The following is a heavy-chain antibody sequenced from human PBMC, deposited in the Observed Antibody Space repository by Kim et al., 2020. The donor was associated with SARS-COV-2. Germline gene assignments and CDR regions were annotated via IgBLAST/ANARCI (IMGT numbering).Heavy chain of an antibody. J-gene: IGHJ3*02. D-gene: IGHD3-3*01. V-gene: IGHV4-59*08. Sequence: SETLSLTCTVSGGSISSYYWSWIRQPPGKGLEWIGYIYYSGSTNYNPSLKSRVTISVDTSKNQFSLKLSSVTAADTAVYYCARSTYYDFWRNRVVLRVAFDIWGQGTMVTVSS. CDR2: IYYSGST. CDR1: GGSISSYY. CDR3: ARSTYYDFWRNRVVLRVAFDI.